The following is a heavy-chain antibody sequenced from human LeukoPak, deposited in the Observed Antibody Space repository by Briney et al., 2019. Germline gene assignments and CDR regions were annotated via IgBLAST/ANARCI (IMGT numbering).Heavy chain of an antibody. Sequence: ASVKVSCKASGYTFTGYYMHWVRQAPGQGLEWMGWINPYSGGTNYAQKFQGRVTMTRDTSISTAYMELSRPRSDDTAVYYCARVSGKAHSDYWGQGTLVTVSS. D-gene: IGHD1-26*01. V-gene: IGHV1-2*02. J-gene: IGHJ4*02. CDR1: GYTFTGYY. CDR2: INPYSGGT. CDR3: ARVSGKAHSDY.